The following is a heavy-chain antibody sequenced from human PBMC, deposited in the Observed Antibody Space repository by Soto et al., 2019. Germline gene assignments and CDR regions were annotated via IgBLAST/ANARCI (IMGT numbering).Heavy chain of an antibody. Sequence: EVQLLESGGGLVQPGGSLRLSCAASGFTFSSYAMSWVRQAPGKGLEWVSAISGSGGSTYYADSVKGRFTISRDNSKTTLYLQMNSLRADDTAVYYCAKDKLYTAMVTGYFDYWGQGTLVTVAS. D-gene: IGHD5-18*01. CDR2: ISGSGGST. CDR1: GFTFSSYA. J-gene: IGHJ4*02. V-gene: IGHV3-23*01. CDR3: AKDKLYTAMVTGYFDY.